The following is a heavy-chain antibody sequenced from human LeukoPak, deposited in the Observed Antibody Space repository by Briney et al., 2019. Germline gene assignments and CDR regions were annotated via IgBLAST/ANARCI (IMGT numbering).Heavy chain of an antibody. D-gene: IGHD3-10*01. J-gene: IGHJ4*02. V-gene: IGHV3-48*03. CDR1: GFTFSTYE. Sequence: PGGSLRLSCAASGFTFSTYEMNWVRQAPGKGLEWVSYISSSGSTIYYADSVKGRFTISRDNAKNSLYLQMNSLRAEDTAVYYCASLWFGDRILGYWGQGTLVTVSS. CDR2: ISSSGSTI. CDR3: ASLWFGDRILGY.